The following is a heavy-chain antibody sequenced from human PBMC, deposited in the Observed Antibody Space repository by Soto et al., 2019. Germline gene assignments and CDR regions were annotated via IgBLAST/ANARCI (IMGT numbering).Heavy chain of an antibody. V-gene: IGHV4-38-2*01. Sequence: PSKTLSLTCAVAGYAISRGYYWGVIRYPPGKGLEWIGSIYQSGSTYYNLSLKSRVTISVDTSKNQFSLKVSSVTAADTAVYYCARELIAAAGNNWFDSWGQGILVTVSS. D-gene: IGHD6-13*01. CDR1: GYAISRGYY. CDR2: IYQSGST. CDR3: ARELIAAAGNNWFDS. J-gene: IGHJ5*01.